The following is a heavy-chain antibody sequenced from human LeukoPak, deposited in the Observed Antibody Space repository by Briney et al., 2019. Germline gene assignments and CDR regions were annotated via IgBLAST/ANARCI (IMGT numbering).Heavy chain of an antibody. CDR2: IYSGGST. V-gene: IGHV3-53*01. CDR3: ATGIAVAGNLGPYYYGMDV. CDR1: GFTFSTHA. J-gene: IGHJ6*02. D-gene: IGHD6-19*01. Sequence: QPGGSLRLSCAASGFTFSTHAMSWVRQAPGKGLEWVSVIYSGGSTYYADSVKGRFTISRDNSKNTLYLQMNSLRAEDTAVYYCATGIAVAGNLGPYYYGMDVWGQGTTVTVSS.